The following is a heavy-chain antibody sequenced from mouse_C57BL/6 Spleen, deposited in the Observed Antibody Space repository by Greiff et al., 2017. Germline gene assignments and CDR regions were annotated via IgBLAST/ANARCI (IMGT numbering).Heavy chain of an antibody. CDR2: INPNNGGT. CDR1: GYTFTDYN. J-gene: IGHJ3*01. CDR3: ARDYGSSLWFAY. Sequence: EVQLQQSGPELVKPGASVKMSCKASGYTFTDYNMHWVKQSHGKSLEWIGYINPNNGGTSYNQKFKGKATLTVNKSSSTAYMELRSLTSEDSAVYYCARDYGSSLWFAYWGKGTLVTVSA. V-gene: IGHV1-22*01. D-gene: IGHD1-1*01.